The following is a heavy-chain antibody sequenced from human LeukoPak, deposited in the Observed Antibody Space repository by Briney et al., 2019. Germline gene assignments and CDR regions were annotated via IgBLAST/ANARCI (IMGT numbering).Heavy chain of an antibody. V-gene: IGHV6-1*01. D-gene: IGHD4-11*01. CDR2: TYYRSKWYN. CDR3: ARAGHYHYRGVGPAFDN. J-gene: IGHJ3*02. Sequence: QTLSLTRAMSGDSVSSNRAAWNWIRQSPSRCLEWLGRTYYRSKWYNDYGVSVKSRITVNADTSNNHSSLQLNTVTPVDTAVYYCARAGHYHYRGVGPAFDNWGQGTMVTVSS. CDR1: GDSVSSNRAA.